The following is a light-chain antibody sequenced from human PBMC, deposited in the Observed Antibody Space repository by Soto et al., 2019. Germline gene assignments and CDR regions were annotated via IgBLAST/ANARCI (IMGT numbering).Light chain of an antibody. CDR1: QSVSNNY. J-gene: IGKJ1*01. Sequence: EIVLTQSPGTLSLSPGERATLSCRASQSVSNNYLPWYQQKPGHAPRLLIYGASNRATGIPDRCSGSGSGTDFTLTISRLEPEDFAVYYCHQYGTVPWTFGRGTKMDIK. V-gene: IGKV3-20*01. CDR2: GAS. CDR3: HQYGTVPWT.